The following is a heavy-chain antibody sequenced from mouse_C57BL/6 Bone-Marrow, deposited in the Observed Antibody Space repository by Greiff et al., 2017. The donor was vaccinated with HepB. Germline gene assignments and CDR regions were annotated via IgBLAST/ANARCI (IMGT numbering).Heavy chain of an antibody. CDR2: IDPSDSET. D-gene: IGHD2-1*01. CDR3: ARSGTIYYDNRHYFDY. Sequence: VQLQQPGAELVRPGSSVKLSCKASGYTFTSYWMHWVKQRPIQGLEWIGNIDPSDSETHYNQKFKDKATLTVDKSSSTAYMQLSSLTSEDSAVYYCARSGTIYYDNRHYFDYWGQGTTLTVSS. CDR1: GYTFTSYW. J-gene: IGHJ2*01. V-gene: IGHV1-52*01.